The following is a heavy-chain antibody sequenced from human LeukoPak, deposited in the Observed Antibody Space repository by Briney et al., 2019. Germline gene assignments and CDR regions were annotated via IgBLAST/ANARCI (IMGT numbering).Heavy chain of an antibody. J-gene: IGHJ4*02. Sequence: GGSLRLSCAASGFTFSTSWMHWVRQAPGKGLMWVSRTNSAGSTIDYEDSVKGRFTISRDNAKNTLFLQMDSLRAEDTAVYYCATAGSYRFDHWGQGTVVTVSS. CDR2: TNSAGSTI. CDR3: ATAGSYRFDH. D-gene: IGHD3-16*02. CDR1: GFTFSTSW. V-gene: IGHV3-74*01.